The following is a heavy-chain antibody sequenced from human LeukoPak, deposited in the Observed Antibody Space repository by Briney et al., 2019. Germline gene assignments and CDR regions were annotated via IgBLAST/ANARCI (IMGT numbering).Heavy chain of an antibody. CDR2: MNPNSGNT. D-gene: IGHD2-2*01. CDR1: GYTFTSYD. Sequence: ASVKVSCKASGYTFTSYDINWVRQATGQGLEWMGWMNPNSGNTGYAQKFQGRVTMTRNTSISTAYMELSSLRSEDTAVYYCARGYCSSTSCLNYCYGMDVWGQGTTVTVSS. V-gene: IGHV1-8*01. CDR3: ARGYCSSTSCLNYCYGMDV. J-gene: IGHJ6*02.